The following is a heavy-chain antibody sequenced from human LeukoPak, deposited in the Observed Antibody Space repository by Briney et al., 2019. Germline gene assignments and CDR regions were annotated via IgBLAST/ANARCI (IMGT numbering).Heavy chain of an antibody. CDR1: GFSFSRYS. CDR2: INDNSRNT. V-gene: IGHV3-23*01. J-gene: IGHJ5*02. D-gene: IGHD2/OR15-2a*01. Sequence: GGSLRLSCAASGFSFSRYSMAWFRQIPGKGLEWVSTINDNSRNTHYADSVKARFTISRDNSKNTLYLEMHSLRVEDTALYYCTKDAGPFYDWFDPWGPGTRVTVSS. CDR3: TKDAGPFYDWFDP.